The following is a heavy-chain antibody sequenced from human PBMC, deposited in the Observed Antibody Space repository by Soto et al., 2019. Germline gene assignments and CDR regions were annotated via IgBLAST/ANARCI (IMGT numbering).Heavy chain of an antibody. D-gene: IGHD2-21*01. Sequence: PGGSLRLSCAGSGFTFNNYAMIWVRQAPGKGLEWVSGINGDGDTTYYAESVKGRFRISRDNSKNTMSLQMNSLRADDTAIYYCAKRSTPIDGDLFGRPKDWGQGTLVTVSS. CDR3: AKRSTPIDGDLFGRPKD. V-gene: IGHV3-23*01. CDR1: GFTFNNYA. CDR2: INGDGDTT. J-gene: IGHJ4*02.